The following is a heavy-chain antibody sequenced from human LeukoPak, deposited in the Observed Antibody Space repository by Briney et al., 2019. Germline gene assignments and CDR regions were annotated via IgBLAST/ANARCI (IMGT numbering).Heavy chain of an antibody. Sequence: GGSLRLSCAASGFTFDDYAIHWVRQAPGKGLEWVSAISGSGGSTYYADSVKGRFTISRDNSKNTLYLQMNSLRAEDTAVYYCANRPNPVYYDFWSGYYTEVDYWGQGTLVTVSS. V-gene: IGHV3-23*01. J-gene: IGHJ4*02. CDR3: ANRPNPVYYDFWSGYYTEVDY. CDR2: ISGSGGST. D-gene: IGHD3-3*01. CDR1: GFTFDDYA.